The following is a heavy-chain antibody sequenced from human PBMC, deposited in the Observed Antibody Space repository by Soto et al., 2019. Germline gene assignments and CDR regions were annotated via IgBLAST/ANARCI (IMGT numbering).Heavy chain of an antibody. J-gene: IGHJ6*02. CDR1: GYTFTGYY. CDR2: INPNSGGT. D-gene: IGHD3-3*01. V-gene: IGHV1-2*02. Sequence: ASVKVSCKASGYTFTGYYMHWVRQAPGQGLEWMGWINPNSGGTNYAQKFQGRVTMTRDTSISTAYMELSRLRSDDTAVYYCATDLYYDSWSGYYYYYGMDVWGQGTTVTVSS. CDR3: ATDLYYDSWSGYYYYYGMDV.